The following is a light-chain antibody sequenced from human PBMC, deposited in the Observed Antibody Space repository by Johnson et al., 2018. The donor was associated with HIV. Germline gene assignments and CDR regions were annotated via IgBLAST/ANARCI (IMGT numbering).Light chain of an antibody. CDR2: END. J-gene: IGLJ1*01. V-gene: IGLV1-51*01. Sequence: QSVLTQPPSVSAAPGQKVTISCSGSSSNIGNNYVSWYQQVPGTAPKLLIYENDRRPSGIPDRFSASKSGTSATLAITGLQTGDEADYYCGTWGGVFGTGTKVTVL. CDR1: SSNIGNNY. CDR3: GTWGGV.